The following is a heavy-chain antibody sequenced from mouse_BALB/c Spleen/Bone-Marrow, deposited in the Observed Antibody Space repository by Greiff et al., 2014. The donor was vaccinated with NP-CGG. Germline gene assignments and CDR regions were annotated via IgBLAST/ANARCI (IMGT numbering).Heavy chain of an antibody. J-gene: IGHJ4*01. CDR2: IYPGDGDT. D-gene: IGHD2-12*01. CDR1: GYALSSNW. CDR3: ARGDYRYGDFAMDY. Sequence: VNLVESGAELVRPGSSVKISCKASGYALSSNWMNWVKQRPGQGLEWIGQIYPGDGDTNYNGKFQGKATLTADKSSSTAYMQLSSLTSEDSAVYFCARGDYRYGDFAMDYWGQGTSVTVSS. V-gene: IGHV1-80*01.